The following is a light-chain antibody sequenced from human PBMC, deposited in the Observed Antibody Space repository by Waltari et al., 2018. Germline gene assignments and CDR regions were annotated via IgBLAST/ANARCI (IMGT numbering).Light chain of an antibody. CDR3: SSFTTSSTYV. CDR1: SSDVGEYNS. J-gene: IGLJ1*01. CDR2: DLN. Sequence: QSALTQPASVSGSPGQSITIPCTGTSSDVGEYNSVSCYHQHPGKAPKLMIYDLNNRHSGVSNRFSGSKPGNTASQTISGLLAEDEADYYCSSFTTSSTYVFGTGTKVTVL. V-gene: IGLV2-14*03.